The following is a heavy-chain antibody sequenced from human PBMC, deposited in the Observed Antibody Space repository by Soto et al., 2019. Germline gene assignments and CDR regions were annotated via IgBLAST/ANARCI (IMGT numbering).Heavy chain of an antibody. D-gene: IGHD2-2*01. J-gene: IGHJ5*02. CDR2: LYYSGST. CDR3: ARVAIVLVPAATAPNWFDP. Sequence: QVQLQESGPGLVKPSQTLSLTCTVSGGSISSGDYYWSWIRQPPGKGLEWIGYLYYSGSTYYNPSLKRRVTISVDTSKNQFSLKLSSAAAADTAVYYCARVAIVLVPAATAPNWFDPWGQGTLVTVSS. CDR1: GGSISSGDYY. V-gene: IGHV4-30-4*01.